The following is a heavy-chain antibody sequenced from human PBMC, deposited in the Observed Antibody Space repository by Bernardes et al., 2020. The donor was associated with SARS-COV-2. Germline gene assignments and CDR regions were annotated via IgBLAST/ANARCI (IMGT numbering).Heavy chain of an antibody. D-gene: IGHD3-10*01. CDR2: SKSRADIYAT. CDR3: TASTRRGGYYSGMDV. Sequence: GGSLRLSCAASGFDFSVSNIYWVRQASGKGLDWLGHSKSRADIYATSYTASVQASFTFSRDDSKNTAYLEMSSLKTEDTAVYYCTASTRRGGYYSGMDVWGQGTTVTVSS. J-gene: IGHJ6*02. V-gene: IGHV3-73*01. CDR1: GFDFSVSN.